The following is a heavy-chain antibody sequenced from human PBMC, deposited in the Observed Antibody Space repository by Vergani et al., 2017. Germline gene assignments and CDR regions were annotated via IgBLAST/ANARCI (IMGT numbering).Heavy chain of an antibody. V-gene: IGHV1-58*02. CDR3: ANTMTTVTTVPRYYYGMDV. D-gene: IGHD4-17*01. J-gene: IGHJ6*02. CDR1: GFTFTSSA. CDR2: IVVGSGNT. Sequence: QMQLVQSGPEVKKPGTSVKVSCKASGFTFTSSAMQWVRQARGQRLEWIGWIVVGSGNTNYAQKFQGRVTMTRDTSISTAYMELSRLRSDDTAVYYCANTMTTVTTVPRYYYGMDVWGQGTTVTVSS.